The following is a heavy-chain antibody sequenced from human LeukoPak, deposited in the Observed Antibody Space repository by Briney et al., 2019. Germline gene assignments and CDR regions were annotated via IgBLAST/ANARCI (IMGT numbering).Heavy chain of an antibody. CDR1: GYSISSAYY. CDR2: MYHSGST. J-gene: IGHJ4*02. CDR3: ARSSPLRLHFDY. D-gene: IGHD6-25*01. V-gene: IGHV4-38-2*02. Sequence: SETLSLTCSVSGYSISSAYYWGWIRQPPGKGLEWIGTMYHSGSTNYNPSLKSRVTISVDTSKNQFSLKLSSVTAADTAVYYCARSSPLRLHFDYWGQGTLVTVSS.